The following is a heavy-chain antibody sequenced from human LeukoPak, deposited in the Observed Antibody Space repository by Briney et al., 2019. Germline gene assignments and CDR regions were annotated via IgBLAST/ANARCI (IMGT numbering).Heavy chain of an antibody. CDR2: MNPNSGNT. J-gene: IGHJ4*02. CDR3: ARGGRVVPAAISGY. V-gene: IGHV1-8*01. Sequence: ASVKVSCKASGYTFTSYDINWVRQATGQGLEWMGWMNPNSGNTGYAQKFQGRVTMTRDTSTSTVYMELSSLRSEDTAVYYCARGGRVVPAAISGYWGQGTLVTVSS. CDR1: GYTFTSYD. D-gene: IGHD2-2*01.